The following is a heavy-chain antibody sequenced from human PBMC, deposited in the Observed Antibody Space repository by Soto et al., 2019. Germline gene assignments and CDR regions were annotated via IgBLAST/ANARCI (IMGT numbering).Heavy chain of an antibody. V-gene: IGHV3-7*01. Sequence: GGSLRLSCAASGFTFSKYWMSWVRQAPGKGLEWVANIKEDGSEEYYVDSVKGRFTISRDNAKNSLYLQMNSLRAEDTAVYYCATVPVNVADGNAWLDPWGQGTLVTVSS. CDR3: ATVPVNVADGNAWLDP. CDR2: IKEDGSEE. J-gene: IGHJ5*02. D-gene: IGHD6-13*01. CDR1: GFTFSKYW.